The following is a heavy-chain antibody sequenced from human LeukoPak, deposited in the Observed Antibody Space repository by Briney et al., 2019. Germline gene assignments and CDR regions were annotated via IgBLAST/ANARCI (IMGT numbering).Heavy chain of an antibody. V-gene: IGHV3-7*01. D-gene: IGHD3-22*01. CDR2: IKGDGSEK. Sequence: GGSLRLSCAASEFGFDRYWMSWVRQAPGKGLEWVAIIKGDGSEKYYVGSVKGRFTISRDNAKNSLYLQMNSLRAEDTAVYYCARVVASSYYYDSSGYCDYWGQGTLVTVSS. CDR3: ARVVASSYYYDSSGYCDY. J-gene: IGHJ4*02. CDR1: EFGFDRYW.